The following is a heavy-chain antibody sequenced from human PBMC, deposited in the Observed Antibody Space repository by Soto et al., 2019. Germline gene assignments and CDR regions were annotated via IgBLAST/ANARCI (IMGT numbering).Heavy chain of an antibody. V-gene: IGHV3-21*01. Sequence: GGSLRLSCADSGFTVSSYSMDWVRKAPGKGLEWVSSSSSSSSYIYYGASVKGRFTSSRDNAKNSLYLQMNSLRAEDTAVYYCARARPVGYCQDVWGKGTTVTVSS. CDR2: SSSSSSYI. CDR3: ARARPVGYCQDV. J-gene: IGHJ6*04. D-gene: IGHD2-15*01. CDR1: GFTVSSYS.